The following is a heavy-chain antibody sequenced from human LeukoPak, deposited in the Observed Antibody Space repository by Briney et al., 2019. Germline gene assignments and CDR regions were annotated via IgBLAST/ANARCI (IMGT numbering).Heavy chain of an antibody. CDR3: ARGPGITMIVVVPTYAFDI. Sequence: SETLSLTCTVSGGSISSYYWSWIRQPPGKGLEWIGYIYYSGSTNYNPSLKSRVTISVDTSKNQFSLKLSSVTAADTAVYYCARGPGITMIVVVPTYAFDIWGQGTMVTVPS. J-gene: IGHJ3*02. CDR1: GGSISSYY. V-gene: IGHV4-59*01. CDR2: IYYSGST. D-gene: IGHD3-22*01.